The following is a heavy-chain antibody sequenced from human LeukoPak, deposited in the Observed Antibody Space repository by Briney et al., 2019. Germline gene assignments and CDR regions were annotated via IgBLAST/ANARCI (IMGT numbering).Heavy chain of an antibody. J-gene: IGHJ4*02. Sequence: ASVKVSCKASGYTFTSYGISWVRQAPGQGLEWMGWISAYNGNTNYAQKLQGRVTMTTDTSTSTAYMELRSLRSGDTAVYYCAREGDSGYDWGYYFDYWGQGTLVTVSS. CDR1: GYTFTSYG. CDR2: ISAYNGNT. D-gene: IGHD5-12*01. CDR3: AREGDSGYDWGYYFDY. V-gene: IGHV1-18*01.